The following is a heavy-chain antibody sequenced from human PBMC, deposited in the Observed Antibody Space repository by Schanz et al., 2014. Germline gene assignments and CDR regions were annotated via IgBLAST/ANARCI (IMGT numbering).Heavy chain of an antibody. J-gene: IGHJ4*02. CDR3: ARGYSNIWSPMAY. V-gene: IGHV3-23*04. D-gene: IGHD6-13*01. Sequence: EVQLVESGGGLVQPGGSLRLSCAASGLTFSNHAMSWVRQAPGKGLEWVSAISGSGDNTFYADSVRGRFTISRDNSRNTLYLQMNSLRAEDTAVYYCARGYSNIWSPMAYWGQGTLVAVSS. CDR2: ISGSGDNT. CDR1: GLTFSNHA.